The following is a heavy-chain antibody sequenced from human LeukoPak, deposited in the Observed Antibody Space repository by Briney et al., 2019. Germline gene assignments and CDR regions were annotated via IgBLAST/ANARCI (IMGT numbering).Heavy chain of an antibody. CDR3: AREAVAADYFLS. J-gene: IGHJ4*02. V-gene: IGHV3-11*04. D-gene: IGHD6-19*01. CDR2: MSSNDNTI. CDR1: GFTFTDYY. Sequence: GGSLRLSCAASGFTFTDYYMSWIRQAPGKGLEWVSYMSSNDNTIYYADSVKGRFTISRDNAKNSLYLQMNSLRAEDTAIYYCAREAVAADYFLSWGQGTLLTVSS.